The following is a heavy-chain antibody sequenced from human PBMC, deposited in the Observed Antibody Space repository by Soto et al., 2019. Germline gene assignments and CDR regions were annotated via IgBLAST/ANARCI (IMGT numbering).Heavy chain of an antibody. CDR2: ITSDTKTI. J-gene: IGHJ4*02. CDR3: ARSVEGHFDY. V-gene: IGHV3-48*02. CDR1: GFTFNIYS. D-gene: IGHD6-19*01. Sequence: EVQLVESGGALVQRGGSLRRSCAASGFTFNIYSMNWVRQAPGKGLEWFSYITSDTKTIKYADSVKGRFTISRDNAKNSVYLQMNSLRDEDTAVYYCARSVEGHFDYWGQGTVVTVSS.